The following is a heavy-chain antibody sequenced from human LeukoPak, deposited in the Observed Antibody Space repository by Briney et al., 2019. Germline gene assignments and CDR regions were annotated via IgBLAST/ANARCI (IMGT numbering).Heavy chain of an antibody. Sequence: QAGGSLRLSCVASGFTFSSYAMTWVRQAPGKGLEWVSCISGGGGSTFYADSVKGRFTISRDDSKNTLYLQMNSLRVEDTALYYCAICIGGYCYSHLDYWGQGTLVTVSS. CDR1: GFTFSSYA. J-gene: IGHJ4*02. CDR2: ISGGGGST. CDR3: AICIGGYCYSHLDY. D-gene: IGHD2-21*02. V-gene: IGHV3-23*01.